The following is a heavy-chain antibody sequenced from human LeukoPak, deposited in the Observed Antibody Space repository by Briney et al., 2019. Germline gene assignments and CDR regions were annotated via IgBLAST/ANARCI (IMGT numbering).Heavy chain of an antibody. CDR3: ATGVTTHYYYYMDV. J-gene: IGHJ6*03. V-gene: IGHV3-53*01. CDR1: EFTVSSNY. CDR2: IYSGGST. Sequence: PGGSLRLSCAASEFTVSSNYMSWVRQAPGKGLEWVSVIYSGGSTYYADSVKGRFTISRDNSKNTLYLQMNSLRAEDTAVYYCATGVTTHYYYYMDVWGKGTTVTISS. D-gene: IGHD4-17*01.